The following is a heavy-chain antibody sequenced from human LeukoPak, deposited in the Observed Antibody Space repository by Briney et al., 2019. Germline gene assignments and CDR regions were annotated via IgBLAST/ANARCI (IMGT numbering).Heavy chain of an antibody. V-gene: IGHV4-39*01. CDR2: IYYSGST. Sequence: PSETLSLTCTVSGGSISSSSYYWGWIRQPPGKGREWIGSIYYSGSTYYNPSLKSRVTISVDTSKNQFSLKLSSVTAADTAVYYCARAIVRGVMSYSYYGMDVWGQGTTVTVSS. CDR3: ARAIVRGVMSYSYYGMDV. D-gene: IGHD3-10*01. J-gene: IGHJ6*02. CDR1: GGSISSSSYY.